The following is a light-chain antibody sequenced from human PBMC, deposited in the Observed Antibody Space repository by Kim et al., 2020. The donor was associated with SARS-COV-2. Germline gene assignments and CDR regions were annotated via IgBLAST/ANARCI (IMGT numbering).Light chain of an antibody. CDR1: QAISSD. J-gene: IGKJ3*01. CDR3: QKYNSVPFT. Sequence: ESVGDSVTSTCPASQAISSDLAWYQQKPGKVPKLLIYAASTLQSGVPSRFSGSGSGTDFTLTISSLQPEDVATYYCQKYNSVPFTFGPGTKVDIK. V-gene: IGKV1-27*01. CDR2: AAS.